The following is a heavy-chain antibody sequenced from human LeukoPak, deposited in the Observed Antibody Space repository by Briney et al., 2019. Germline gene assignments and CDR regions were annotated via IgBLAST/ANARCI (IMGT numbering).Heavy chain of an antibody. V-gene: IGHV3-33*08. D-gene: IGHD2-2*01. Sequence: GGSLRLSCAASGFTFSSYGMDWVRQAPGKGLEWVAVIWYGGSNKYYADSVKGRFTISRDNSKNTLYLQMNSLRAEDTAVYYCARDSGYDPSPLDYWGQGTLVTVSS. J-gene: IGHJ4*02. CDR3: ARDSGYDPSPLDY. CDR1: GFTFSSYG. CDR2: IWYGGSNK.